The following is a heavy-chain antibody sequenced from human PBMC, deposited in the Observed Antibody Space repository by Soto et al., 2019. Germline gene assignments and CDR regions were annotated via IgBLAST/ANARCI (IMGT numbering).Heavy chain of an antibody. J-gene: IGHJ4*02. V-gene: IGHV3-33*01. Sequence: QVQLVESGGGVVQPGRSLRLSCAASGFTFSSYGMHWVRQAPGKGLEWVAVIWYYGSNKYYADSVKGRFTISRDNSKNTLYLQMNSLRAEDTAVYYCARGRGYYDSSGQGYYFDYWGQGTLVTVSS. D-gene: IGHD3-22*01. CDR3: ARGRGYYDSSGQGYYFDY. CDR2: IWYYGSNK. CDR1: GFTFSSYG.